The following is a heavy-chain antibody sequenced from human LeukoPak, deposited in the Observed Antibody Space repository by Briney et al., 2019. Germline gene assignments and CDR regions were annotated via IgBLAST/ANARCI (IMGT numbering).Heavy chain of an antibody. Sequence: ASVKVSCKASGYTFTSYAMNWVRQAPGQGLGWMGWINTNTGNPTYAQGFTGRFVFSLDTSVSTAYLQISSLKAEDTAVYYCARDQSSSWSHYYYMDVWGKGTTVTVSS. J-gene: IGHJ6*03. CDR3: ARDQSSSWSHYYYMDV. D-gene: IGHD6-13*01. CDR1: GYTFTSYA. V-gene: IGHV7-4-1*02. CDR2: INTNTGNP.